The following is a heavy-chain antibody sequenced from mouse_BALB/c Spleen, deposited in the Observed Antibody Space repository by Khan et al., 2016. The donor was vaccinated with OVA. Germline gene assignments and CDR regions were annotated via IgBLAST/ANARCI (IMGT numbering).Heavy chain of an antibody. V-gene: IGHV9-3-1*01. Sequence: QIQLVQSGPELKKPGETVKISCKASGYSFTNYVMNWVKQAPGKGLKWMGWINTYIGEPTYSDDFKGRFAFSSETSSSTAYLQINSLTNEDTATYIWARGNRDFDYWGQGTTLTVSS. D-gene: IGHD2-1*01. CDR2: INTYIGEP. CDR3: ARGNRDFDY. J-gene: IGHJ2*01. CDR1: GYSFTNYV.